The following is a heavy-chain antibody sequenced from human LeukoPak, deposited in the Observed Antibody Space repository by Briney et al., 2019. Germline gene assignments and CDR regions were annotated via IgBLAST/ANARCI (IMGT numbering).Heavy chain of an antibody. V-gene: IGHV3-23*01. CDR1: GFTFNNYA. J-gene: IGHJ6*02. CDR3: AKVSGGGLYYDGMDV. D-gene: IGHD1-14*01. CDR2: ISGSGGTA. Sequence: GRSLRLSCAASGFTFNNYAMNWVRQAPGKGLEWVSVISGSGGTAYYADSVKGRFTISRDSSKNTLYLQMNSLRAEDTAVYYCAKVSGGGLYYDGMDVWGQGTTVTVSS.